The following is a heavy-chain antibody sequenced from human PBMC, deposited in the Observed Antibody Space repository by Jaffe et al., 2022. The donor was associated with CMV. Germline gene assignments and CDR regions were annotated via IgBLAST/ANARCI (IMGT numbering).Heavy chain of an antibody. CDR2: INHSGST. V-gene: IGHV4-34*01. CDR1: GGSFSGYY. Sequence: QVQLQQWGAGLLKPSETLSLTCAVYGGSFSGYYWSWIRQPPGKGLEWIGEINHSGSTNYNPSLKSRVTISVDTSKNQFSLKLSSVTAADTAVYYCARGGRIAVAGTFDYWGQGTLVTVSS. D-gene: IGHD6-19*01. CDR3: ARGGRIAVAGTFDY. J-gene: IGHJ4*02.